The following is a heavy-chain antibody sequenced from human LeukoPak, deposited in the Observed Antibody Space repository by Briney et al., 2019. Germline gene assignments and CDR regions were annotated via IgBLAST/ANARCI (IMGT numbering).Heavy chain of an antibody. D-gene: IGHD2-2*01. CDR1: GFTVSSNY. J-gene: IGHJ6*02. V-gene: IGHV3-53*01. CDR2: IYSGGST. CDR3: ARERVVPAANYYYGMDV. Sequence: PGGSLRLSCAASGFTVSSNYMSWVRQAPGKGLEWVSVIYSGGSTYYADSVKGRSTISRDNSKNTLYLQMNSLRAEDTAVYYCARERVVPAANYYYGMDVWGQGTTVTVSS.